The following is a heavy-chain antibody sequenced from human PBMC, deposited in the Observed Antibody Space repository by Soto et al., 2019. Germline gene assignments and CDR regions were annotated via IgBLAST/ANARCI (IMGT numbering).Heavy chain of an antibody. Sequence: QVQLVQSGAEVKKPGSSLKVSCKASGGAFNTFAFTWLRQAPGQGLEWMGGIIPIFGTANYAQKFQGRVTITADKSTSTAYMELSSLRSEDTAVYYCARGPYSGSYQRAFDIWGQGTMVTVSS. J-gene: IGHJ3*02. CDR2: IIPIFGTA. V-gene: IGHV1-69*06. CDR1: GGAFNTFA. D-gene: IGHD1-26*01. CDR3: ARGPYSGSYQRAFDI.